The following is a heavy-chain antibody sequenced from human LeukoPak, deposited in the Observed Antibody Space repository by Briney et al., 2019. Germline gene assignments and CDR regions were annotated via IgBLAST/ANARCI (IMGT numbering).Heavy chain of an antibody. CDR2: ISHDGSNK. V-gene: IGHV3-30-3*01. D-gene: IGHD2-8*01. J-gene: IGHJ5*01. CDR3: VRNRVVVPNGDWFDS. CDR1: GLTFSSYS. Sequence: GRSLRLSCAASGLTFSSYSFNWVRQAPGKGLEWVAVISHDGSNKYYADSLRGRFTISRDNPKNSLYLQMNGLSAEDTAVYYCVRNRVVVPNGDWFDSWGRGTLVTVSS.